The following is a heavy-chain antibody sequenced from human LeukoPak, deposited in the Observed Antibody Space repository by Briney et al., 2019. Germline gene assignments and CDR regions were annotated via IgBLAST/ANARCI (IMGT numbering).Heavy chain of an antibody. CDR1: GFTFDDYA. CDR3: ARVYSSSSWWMDAFDI. CDR2: ISWNSGSI. J-gene: IGHJ3*02. D-gene: IGHD6-6*01. V-gene: IGHV3-9*01. Sequence: PGRSLRLSCAASGFTFDDYAMHWVRQAPGKGLEWVSGISWNSGSIGYADSVKGRFTISRDNAKNSLYLQMNSLRAEDTAVYYCARVYSSSSWWMDAFDIWGQGTMVTVSS.